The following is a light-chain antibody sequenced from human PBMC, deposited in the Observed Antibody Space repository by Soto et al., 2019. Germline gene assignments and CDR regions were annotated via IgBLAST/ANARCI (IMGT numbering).Light chain of an antibody. CDR1: RSNIGGGYD. V-gene: IGLV1-40*01. CDR3: QSYDSSLSGFDV. J-gene: IGLJ1*01. Sequence: QPVLTQPPSVSGTPGQRVTISCIGSRSNIGGGYDVNWYRQVPGTAPQLLIYGNDNRPSGVPDRFSGSKSGTSASLAITGLQAEDEADYYCQSYDSSLSGFDVFGTGTKLTVL. CDR2: GND.